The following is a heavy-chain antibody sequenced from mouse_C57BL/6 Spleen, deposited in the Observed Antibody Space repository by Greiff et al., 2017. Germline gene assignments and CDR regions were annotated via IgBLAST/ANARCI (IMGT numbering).Heavy chain of an antibody. CDR3: AIVYSTGDAMDY. V-gene: IGHV5-16*01. CDR2: INYDGSST. Sequence: EVQRVESEGGLVQPGSSMKLSCTASGFTFSDYYMAWVRQVPEKGLEWVANINYDGSSTYYLDSLKSRFIISRDNAKNILYLHMSSLKSEDPATYYCAIVYSTGDAMDYWGQGTSVTVSS. CDR1: GFTFSDYY. J-gene: IGHJ4*01. D-gene: IGHD2-5*01.